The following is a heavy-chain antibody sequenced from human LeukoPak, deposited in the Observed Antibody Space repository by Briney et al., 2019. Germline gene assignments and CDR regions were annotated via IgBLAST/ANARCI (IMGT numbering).Heavy chain of an antibody. CDR1: GFTFSYYG. CDR2: IRYDGSNE. CDR3: AKIEGKYQLANIPDS. D-gene: IGHD2-2*01. J-gene: IGHJ4*02. V-gene: IGHV3-30*02. Sequence: GGSLRLSCVASGFTFSYYGMHWVRQAPGKGLEWVTFIRYDGSNEYYAESVKGRFTISRDNSKNTLYLQMNSLRVEDTAAYYCAKIEGKYQLANIPDSWGQGTLVTVSS.